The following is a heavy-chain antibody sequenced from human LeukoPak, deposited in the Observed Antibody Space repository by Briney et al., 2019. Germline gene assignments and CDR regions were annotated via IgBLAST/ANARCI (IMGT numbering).Heavy chain of an antibody. CDR3: ASRPDYFDY. CDR2: ISYDGSNK. Sequence: GGSLRLSCAASGFTFSSYAMHWVRQAPGKGLEWVAVISYDGSNKYYADSVKGRFTISRDNSKNMLYLQMNSLRAEDTAVYYCASRPDYFDYWGQGTLVTVSS. CDR1: GFTFSSYA. J-gene: IGHJ4*02. V-gene: IGHV3-30-3*01.